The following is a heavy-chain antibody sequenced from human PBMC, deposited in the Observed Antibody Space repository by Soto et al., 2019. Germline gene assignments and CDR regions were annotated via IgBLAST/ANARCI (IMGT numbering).Heavy chain of an antibody. CDR1: GFTFSSYA. CDR2: ISGSGGST. V-gene: IGHV3-23*01. Sequence: EVQLLESGGGLVQPGGSLRLSCAASGFTFSSYAMSWVRQAPGKGLEWVSAISGSGGSTYYADSVKGRFTISRDNSKNTRYLQMNSLRAEDTAVYYCAKDNQMILWFGETHSLNVWGKGTTVTVSS. CDR3: AKDNQMILWFGETHSLNV. J-gene: IGHJ6*04. D-gene: IGHD3-10*01.